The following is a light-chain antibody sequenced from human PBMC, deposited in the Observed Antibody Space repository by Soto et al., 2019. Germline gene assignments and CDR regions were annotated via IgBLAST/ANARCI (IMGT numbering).Light chain of an antibody. J-gene: IGLJ2*01. CDR1: SSDVGGYNY. V-gene: IGLV2-11*01. CDR2: DVS. CDR3: CSYAGSYTFV. Sequence: LTQPRSVSGSPGQSVTISCTGTSSDVGGYNYVSWYQQHPGKAPKLMIYDVSKRPSGVPDRFSGSKSGNTASLTISGLQAEDEADYYCCSYAGSYTFVFGGGTKLTVL.